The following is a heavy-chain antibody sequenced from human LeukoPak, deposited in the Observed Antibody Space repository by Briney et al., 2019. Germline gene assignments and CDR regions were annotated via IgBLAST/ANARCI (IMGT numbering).Heavy chain of an antibody. CDR3: ARDVNPTRYSSSWLFDY. CDR2: INPSGGST. D-gene: IGHD6-13*01. CDR1: GYTFTSYY. J-gene: IGHJ4*02. V-gene: IGHV1-46*01. Sequence: GASVKVSCKASGYTFTSYYMHWVRQAPGQGLEWMGIINPSGGSTSYAQKFQGRVTMTRDTSTSTVYMKLSSLRSEDTAVYYCARDVNPTRYSSSWLFDYWGQGTLVTVSS.